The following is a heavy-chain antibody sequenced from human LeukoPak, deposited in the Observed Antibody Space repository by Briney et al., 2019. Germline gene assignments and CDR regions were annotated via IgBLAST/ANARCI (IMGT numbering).Heavy chain of an antibody. V-gene: IGHV3-43*01. CDR2: ISWDGGTT. CDR1: GFTFHDYT. CDR3: AKEGTTGVQQLAFDY. Sequence: PGGSLRLSCAASGFTFHDYTMHWVRQAPGKGPEWVSFISWDGGTTYYADSVKGRFTISRDNSKNSLYLQMNSLRTEDTALYYCAKEGTTGVQQLAFDYWGQGTLVTVSS. D-gene: IGHD6-13*01. J-gene: IGHJ4*02.